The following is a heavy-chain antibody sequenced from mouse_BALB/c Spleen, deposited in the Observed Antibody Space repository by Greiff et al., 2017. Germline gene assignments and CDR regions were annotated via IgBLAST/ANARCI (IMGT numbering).Heavy chain of an antibody. J-gene: IGHJ3*01. CDR1: GFTFSSFG. Sequence: EVQRVESGGGLVQPGGSRKLSCAASGFTFSSFGMHWVRQAPEKGLEWVAYISSGSSTIYYADTVKGRFTISRDNPKNTLFLQMTSLRSEDTAMYYCARPTVKGAWFAYWGQGTLVTVSA. D-gene: IGHD1-1*01. CDR2: ISSGSSTI. CDR3: ARPTVKGAWFAY. V-gene: IGHV5-17*02.